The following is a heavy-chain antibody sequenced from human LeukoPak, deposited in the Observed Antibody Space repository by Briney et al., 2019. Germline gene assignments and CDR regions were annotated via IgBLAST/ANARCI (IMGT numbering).Heavy chain of an antibody. V-gene: IGHV4-34*01. CDR1: GGSFSGYY. CDR3: ARAAAVAGTVWFDP. D-gene: IGHD6-19*01. Sequence: SETLSLTCAVYGGSFSGYYWSWIRQPPGKGLEWMGEINHSGSTNYNPSLKSRVTISVDTSKNQFSLKLSSVTAADTAVYYCARAAAVAGTVWFDPWGQGTLVTVSS. CDR2: INHSGST. J-gene: IGHJ5*02.